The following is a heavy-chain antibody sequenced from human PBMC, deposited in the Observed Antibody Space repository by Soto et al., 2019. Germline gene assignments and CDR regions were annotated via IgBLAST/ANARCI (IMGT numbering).Heavy chain of an antibody. Sequence: GGSLRLSCSASGVPFVDYGIPWVRQPPGKGLEWVSAISGSGGSTYYADSVKGRFTISRDDSKNTLFLQMNSLRADDTAVYYCAKSVYASGSYYLDYWGQGTLVPVSS. CDR3: AKSVYASGSYYLDY. J-gene: IGHJ4*02. CDR1: GVPFVDYG. V-gene: IGHV3-23*01. CDR2: ISGSGGST. D-gene: IGHD3-10*01.